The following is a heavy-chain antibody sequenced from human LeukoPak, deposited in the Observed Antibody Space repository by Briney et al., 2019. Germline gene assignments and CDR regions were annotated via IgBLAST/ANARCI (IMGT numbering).Heavy chain of an antibody. V-gene: IGHV3-21*01. CDR1: GFTFSSYS. CDR3: IRDLFDDYSLDY. D-gene: IGHD3-16*01. Sequence: GGSLRLSCAASGFTFSSYSMNWVRQAPGKGLEWVSSVNSDSSLMFYAESVKGRFTISRDNARNSLYLQMNSLRAEDTAVYYCIRDLFDDYSLDYWGQGALVTVSS. J-gene: IGHJ4*02. CDR2: VNSDSSLM.